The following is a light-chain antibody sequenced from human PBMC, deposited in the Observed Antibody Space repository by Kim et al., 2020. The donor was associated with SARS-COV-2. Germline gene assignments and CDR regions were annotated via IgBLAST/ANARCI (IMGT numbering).Light chain of an antibody. Sequence: ALGQNVRTTCQGDSLKKYPASWYQQKPGQAPILVMHDKNNVRPSGVPDRFSGSNSGNTAFLTITGAQVEDEAAYYCGSRDNNGPGVFGGGTQLTVL. J-gene: IGLJ3*02. CDR3: GSRDNNGPGV. V-gene: IGLV3-19*01. CDR1: SLKKYP. CDR2: DKN.